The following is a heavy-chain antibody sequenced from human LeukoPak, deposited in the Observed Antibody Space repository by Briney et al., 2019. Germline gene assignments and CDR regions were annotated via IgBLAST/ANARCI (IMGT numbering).Heavy chain of an antibody. CDR2: IYYSGST. CDR3: ARVTRRAGAYYYYMDV. V-gene: IGHV4-39*07. CDR1: GGSISNYY. D-gene: IGHD6-13*01. Sequence: SSETLSLTCTVSGGSISNYYWGWIRQPPGEGLEWIGGIYYSGSTYYNSSLKSRVTISVDTSKNQFSLKLSSVTAADTAVYYCARVTRRAGAYYYYMDVWGKGTTVTVSS. J-gene: IGHJ6*03.